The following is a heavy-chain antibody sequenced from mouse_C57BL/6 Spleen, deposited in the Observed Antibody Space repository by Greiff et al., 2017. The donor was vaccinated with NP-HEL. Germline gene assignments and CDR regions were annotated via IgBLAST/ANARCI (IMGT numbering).Heavy chain of an antibody. CDR3: ARPDGYYSAWFAY. D-gene: IGHD2-3*01. J-gene: IGHJ3*01. Sequence: EVQGVESGGGLVKPGGSLKLSCAASGFTFSDYGMHWVRQAPEKGLEWVAYISSGSSTIYYADTVKGRFTISRDNAKNTLFLQMTSLRSEDTAMYYCARPDGYYSAWFAYWGQVTLVTVSA. CDR2: ISSGSSTI. CDR1: GFTFSDYG. V-gene: IGHV5-17*01.